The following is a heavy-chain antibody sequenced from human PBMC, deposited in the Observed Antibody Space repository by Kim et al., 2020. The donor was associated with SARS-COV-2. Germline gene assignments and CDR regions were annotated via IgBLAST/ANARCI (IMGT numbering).Heavy chain of an antibody. CDR1: GFTFSSYG. CDR3: AKFQSITMVRGVKSDGIND. Sequence: GGSLRLSCAASGFTFSSYGMHWVRQAPGKGLEWVAVISYDGSNKYYADSVKGRFTISRDNSKNTLYLQMNSLRGEDTAVYYCAKFQSITMVRGVKSDGINDSGQGTLVTVSS. CDR2: ISYDGSNK. V-gene: IGHV3-30*18. D-gene: IGHD3-10*01. J-gene: IGHJ4*02.